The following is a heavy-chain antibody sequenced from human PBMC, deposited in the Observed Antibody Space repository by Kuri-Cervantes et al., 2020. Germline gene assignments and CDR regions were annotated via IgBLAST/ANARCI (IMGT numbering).Heavy chain of an antibody. V-gene: IGHV1-8*01. CDR2: MNPNSGNT. Sequence: TCKASGYTFTSYDINWVRQATGQGLEWMGWMNPNSGNTGCAQKFQGRVTMTRNTSISTAYMELSSLRSEDTAVYYCARGYYGSGSLRVYYYYGMDVWGQGTTVTVSS. J-gene: IGHJ6*02. D-gene: IGHD3-10*01. CDR1: GYTFTSYD. CDR3: ARGYYGSGSLRVYYYYGMDV.